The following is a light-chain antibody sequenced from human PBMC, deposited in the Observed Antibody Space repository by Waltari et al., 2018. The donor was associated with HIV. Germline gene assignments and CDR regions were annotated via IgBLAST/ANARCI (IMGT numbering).Light chain of an antibody. Sequence: SVLTQPPSASGTPGQSVTISCSGSSSNIGSNTVNWYQQLPGTAPKLLIYSNNQRPSGVPDRSSGSKSGTSASLAISGLQSEDEADYYCAAWDDSLNGWVFGGGTKLTVL. CDR1: SSNIGSNT. CDR3: AAWDDSLNGWV. V-gene: IGLV1-44*01. CDR2: SNN. J-gene: IGLJ3*02.